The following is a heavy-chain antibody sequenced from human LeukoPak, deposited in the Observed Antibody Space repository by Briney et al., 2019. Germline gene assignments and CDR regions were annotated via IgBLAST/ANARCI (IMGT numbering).Heavy chain of an antibody. Sequence: SETLSLTCSVSGGSLSSYYWSWIRQPAGKGLEWIGRIYTTGSTNYNPSLKSRVTMSVDTSKNQFSLKLSSVTAADTAVYYCARDPYSSGGSCYLHWFDPGGQGTLVTVSS. V-gene: IGHV4-4*07. CDR1: GGSLSSYY. CDR3: ARDPYSSGGSCYLHWFDP. J-gene: IGHJ5*02. D-gene: IGHD2-15*01. CDR2: IYTTGST.